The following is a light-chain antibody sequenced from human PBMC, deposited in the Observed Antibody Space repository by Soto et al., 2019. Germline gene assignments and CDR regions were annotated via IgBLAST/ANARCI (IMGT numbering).Light chain of an antibody. J-gene: IGLJ3*02. CDR3: CSYAGYWV. CDR2: EVS. V-gene: IGLV2-23*02. CDR1: SSDVGSYNL. Sequence: QSVLTQPASVSGSPGQSITISCTGTSSDVGSYNLVSWYQQHPGKAPKLMIYEVSKRPSGVSNRFSGSKSGNTASLTISGLQAEDAADYYCCSYAGYWVFGGGTKVTVL.